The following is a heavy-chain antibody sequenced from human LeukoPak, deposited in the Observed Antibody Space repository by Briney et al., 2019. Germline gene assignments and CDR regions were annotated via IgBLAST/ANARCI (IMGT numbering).Heavy chain of an antibody. CDR3: AKGYSSGWRTYFDY. D-gene: IGHD6-19*01. CDR2: IISTGGST. CDR1: GFTFSSCA. J-gene: IGHJ4*02. Sequence: GGSLRLSCAASGFTFSSCAMSWVRQAPGKGLEWVSGIISTGGSTYYADSVKGRFTISRDNSKSTLSLQMDSLRAEDTAVYYCAKGYSSGWRTYFDYWGQGTLVTVSS. V-gene: IGHV3-23*01.